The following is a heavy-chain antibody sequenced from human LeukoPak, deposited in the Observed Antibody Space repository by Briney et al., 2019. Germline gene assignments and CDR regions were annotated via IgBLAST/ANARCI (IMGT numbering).Heavy chain of an antibody. J-gene: IGHJ4*02. D-gene: IGHD2-15*01. Sequence: PSETLSLTCTVSGGSISSYYWSWIRQPPGKGLEWIGYIYYSGSTNYNPSLKSRVTISVDTSKNQFSLKLSSVTAADTAVYYCARHRWQPLAWADYWGPGTLVTVSS. V-gene: IGHV4-59*08. CDR3: ARHRWQPLAWADY. CDR1: GGSISSYY. CDR2: IYYSGST.